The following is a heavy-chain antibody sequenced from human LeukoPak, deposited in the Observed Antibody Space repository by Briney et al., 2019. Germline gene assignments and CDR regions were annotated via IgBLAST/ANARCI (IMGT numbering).Heavy chain of an antibody. V-gene: IGHV3-21*01. J-gene: IGHJ4*02. Sequence: GGSLRLSCAASGFTFSSYSMNWVRQAPGKGLEWVSSISSSSSYIYYADSVKGRFTTSRDNAKNSLYLQMNSLRAEDTAVYYCARGGWYYDILTGYTFGPAFDYWGQGTLVTVSS. CDR3: ARGGWYYDILTGYTFGPAFDY. CDR2: ISSSSSYI. CDR1: GFTFSSYS. D-gene: IGHD3-9*01.